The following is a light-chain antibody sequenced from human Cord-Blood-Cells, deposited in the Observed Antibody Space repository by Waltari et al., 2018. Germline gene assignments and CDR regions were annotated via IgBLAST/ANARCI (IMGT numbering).Light chain of an antibody. J-gene: IGLJ3*02. CDR3: CSYAGSSTWV. CDR1: SSDVGSYTL. Sequence: QSALTQPASVSGSPGQSITISCTGTSSDVGSYTLVSWYQQHPGKAPKIMIYEGSKEPSRVSNRFAGSKSGNTASLTISGLQAEDEADYYCCSYAGSSTWVFGGGTKLTVL. CDR2: EGS. V-gene: IGLV2-23*01.